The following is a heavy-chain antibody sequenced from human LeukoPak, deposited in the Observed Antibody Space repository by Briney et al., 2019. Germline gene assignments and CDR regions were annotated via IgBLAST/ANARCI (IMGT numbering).Heavy chain of an antibody. D-gene: IGHD2-21*01. Sequence: KPSETLSLKCTVSGDSINNYYWSWIRQPPGKGLEWIGNIYYSGSTDYNPSLKSRVTLSVNTSKNQFSLTLNYVIAADTAVYYCARVAYGGNWFDPWGQRILVTVSS. CDR3: ARVAYGGNWFDP. V-gene: IGHV4-59*01. CDR2: IYYSGST. CDR1: GDSINNYY. J-gene: IGHJ5*01.